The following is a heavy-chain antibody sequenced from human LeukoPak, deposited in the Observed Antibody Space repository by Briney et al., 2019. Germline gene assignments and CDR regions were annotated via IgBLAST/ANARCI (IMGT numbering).Heavy chain of an antibody. CDR1: GFSFSNYW. Sequence: GGSLRLSCAASGFSFSNYWMKWVRQDPGKGLEWVANINEDGSEKYYVDSVRGRFTISRDNAKNSLYLQMNSLRAEDTAVYYCARVHDAFDIWGQGTMVTVSS. V-gene: IGHV3-7*01. CDR2: INEDGSEK. CDR3: ARVHDAFDI. J-gene: IGHJ3*02.